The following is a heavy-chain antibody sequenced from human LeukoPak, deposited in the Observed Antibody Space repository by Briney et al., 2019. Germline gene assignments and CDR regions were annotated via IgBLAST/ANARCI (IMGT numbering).Heavy chain of an antibody. CDR3: ARDYDILTGYQANLDY. CDR2: ISYDGSNK. V-gene: IGHV3-30-3*01. D-gene: IGHD3-9*01. CDR1: GFTFSSYA. J-gene: IGHJ4*02. Sequence: PGRSLRLSCAASGFTFSSYAMHWVRQAPGKGLEWVAVISYDGSNKYYADSVKGRFTISRGNSKNTLYLQMNSLRAEDTAVYYCARDYDILTGYQANLDYWGQGTLVTVSS.